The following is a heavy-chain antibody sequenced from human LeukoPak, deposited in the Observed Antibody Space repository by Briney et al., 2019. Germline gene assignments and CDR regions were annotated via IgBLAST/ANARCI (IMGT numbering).Heavy chain of an antibody. CDR3: ARVSGYSYYFDY. V-gene: IGHV4-30-4*01. J-gene: IGHJ4*02. D-gene: IGHD3-22*01. CDR1: GGSISSGDYY. Sequence: SETLSLTCTVSGGSISSGDYYWSWIRQPPGKGLEWIRYIYYSGSTYYNPSLKSRVTISADTSKNQFSLKLSSVTAADTAVYYCARVSGYSYYFDYWGQGTLVTVSS. CDR2: IYYSGST.